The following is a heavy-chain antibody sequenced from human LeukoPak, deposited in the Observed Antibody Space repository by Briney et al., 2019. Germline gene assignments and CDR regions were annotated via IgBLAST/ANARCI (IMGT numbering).Heavy chain of an antibody. J-gene: IGHJ3*01. CDR1: GFTVSSNY. CDR3: ASGGGYDAFDF. D-gene: IGHD3-22*01. Sequence: GGSLRLSCAASGFTVSSNYMSWVRQAPGKGLEWVSVIYSGGSTYYADSVKGRFTISRDNSKNTLYLQMNNLRAEDTAVYFCASGGGYDAFDFWGQGTMVTVSS. V-gene: IGHV3-66*01. CDR2: IYSGGST.